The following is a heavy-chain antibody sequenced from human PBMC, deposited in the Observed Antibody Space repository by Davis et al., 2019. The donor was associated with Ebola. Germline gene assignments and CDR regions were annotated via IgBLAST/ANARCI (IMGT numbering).Heavy chain of an antibody. D-gene: IGHD6-19*01. V-gene: IGHV1-8*01. J-gene: IGHJ4*02. CDR1: GYTFTSYD. Sequence: AASVKVSCKASGYTFTSYDINWVRQATGQGLEWMGWMNPNSGNTGYAQKFQGRVTMTRNTSISTAHMELSSLRSDDTAVYSCARDHSNGWFAAFDYWGQGTLVTVAS. CDR2: MNPNSGNT. CDR3: ARDHSNGWFAAFDY.